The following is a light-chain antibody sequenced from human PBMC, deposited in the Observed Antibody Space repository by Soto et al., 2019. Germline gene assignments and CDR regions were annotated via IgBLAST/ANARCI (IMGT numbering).Light chain of an antibody. J-gene: IGLJ3*02. CDR2: EVT. CDR3: SSHAGINNVV. Sequence: QSVLTQPLSASGSPGQSVTISCTGTSSDVGGYNYVSWYQQHPGKAPKLIIYEVTKRPSGVPDRFSGSKSGNTASLTVSGLQAEDEADYYCSSHAGINNVVFGGGTKLTVL. CDR1: SSDVGGYNY. V-gene: IGLV2-8*01.